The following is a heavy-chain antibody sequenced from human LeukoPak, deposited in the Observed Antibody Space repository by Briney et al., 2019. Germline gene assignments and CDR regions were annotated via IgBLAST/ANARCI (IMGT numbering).Heavy chain of an antibody. CDR1: GGSISSHY. Sequence: PSETLSLTCTVSGGSISSHYWSWIRQPPGKGLEWIGYIYYSGSTNYNPSLKSRVTISVDTSKNQFSLKLSSVTAADTAVYYCASSFITMVRGVTYFDYWGQGTLVTVSS. D-gene: IGHD3-10*01. CDR2: IYYSGST. J-gene: IGHJ4*02. V-gene: IGHV4-59*11. CDR3: ASSFITMVRGVTYFDY.